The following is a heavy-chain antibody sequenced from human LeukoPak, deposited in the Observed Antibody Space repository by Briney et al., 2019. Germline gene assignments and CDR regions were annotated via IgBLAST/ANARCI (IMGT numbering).Heavy chain of an antibody. D-gene: IGHD4-23*01. V-gene: IGHV4-59*08. CDR2: IYYTGNT. Sequence: PSETLSLTCTVSGGSISGYYWSWIRQPPGKGLEWIAHIYYTGNTNYNPSLKSRVTILLDTPKNQFSLKLSSVTAADTAMYYCVRLSVVSPHRYFDLWGRGTLVTVSS. CDR3: VRLSVVSPHRYFDL. CDR1: GGSISGYY. J-gene: IGHJ2*01.